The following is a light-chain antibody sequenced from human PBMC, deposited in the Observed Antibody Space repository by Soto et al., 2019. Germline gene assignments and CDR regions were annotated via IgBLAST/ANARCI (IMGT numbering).Light chain of an antibody. Sequence: QSVPTQPPSVSGAPGQRVTISCTGGNSNIGSSYDVHWYQQIPGKAPKLLIYGDNNRPSGVPDRFSGSKSGTSASLAITGLQAEDEADYYCHSYDSSLSGSVFGGGTKLTVL. J-gene: IGLJ3*02. CDR2: GDN. V-gene: IGLV1-40*01. CDR1: NSNIGSSYD. CDR3: HSYDSSLSGSV.